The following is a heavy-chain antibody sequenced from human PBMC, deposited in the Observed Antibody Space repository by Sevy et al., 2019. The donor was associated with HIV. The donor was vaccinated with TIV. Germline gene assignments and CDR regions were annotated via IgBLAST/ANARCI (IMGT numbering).Heavy chain of an antibody. CDR2: MNPNSGNT. V-gene: IGHV1-8*01. Sequence: ASVNVSCKASGYTFTSYDINWVRQATGQGLEWMGWMNPNSGNTGYAQKFQGRVTMTRNTSISTAYMELSSLRSEDTAGYYCARGLGLVIIFDSDWFDPWGQGTLVTVSS. J-gene: IGHJ5*02. CDR1: GYTFTSYD. CDR3: ARGLGLVIIFDSDWFDP. D-gene: IGHD3-9*01.